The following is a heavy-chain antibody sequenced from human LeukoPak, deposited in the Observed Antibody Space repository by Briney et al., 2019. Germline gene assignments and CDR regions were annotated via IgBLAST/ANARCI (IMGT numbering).Heavy chain of an antibody. Sequence: GGSLRLSCAASGFTFRDYWMHWVRQAPGKGLVWVSRIKRDGSSISYADSVKGRFTISRDNAKSTLYLQMNSLRAEDTAVYYCATSTYVDYVSFDIWGQGTMVTVSS. CDR2: IKRDGSSI. D-gene: IGHD4-17*01. V-gene: IGHV3-74*01. CDR3: ATSTYVDYVSFDI. J-gene: IGHJ3*02. CDR1: GFTFRDYW.